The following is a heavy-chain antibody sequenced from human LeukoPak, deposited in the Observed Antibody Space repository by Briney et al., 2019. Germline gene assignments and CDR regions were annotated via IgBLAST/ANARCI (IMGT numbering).Heavy chain of an antibody. D-gene: IGHD2-15*01. CDR2: ISSSSSYI. V-gene: IGHV3-21*01. CDR3: AKDIGCSGGSCYSSSFDY. J-gene: IGHJ4*02. Sequence: PGGSLRLSCAASGFTFSSYSMNWVRQAPGKGLEWVSSISSSSSYIYYADSVKGRFTISRDNAKNSLYLQMNSLRAEDTAVYYCAKDIGCSGGSCYSSSFDYWGQGTLVTVSS. CDR1: GFTFSSYS.